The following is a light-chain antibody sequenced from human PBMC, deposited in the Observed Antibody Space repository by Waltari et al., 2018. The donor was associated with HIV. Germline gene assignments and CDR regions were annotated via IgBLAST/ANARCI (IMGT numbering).Light chain of an antibody. CDR2: SNN. J-gene: IGLJ1*01. V-gene: IGLV1-44*01. Sequence: HSVLTQPPSASGTPGQRVTISCSGSTSNIGQNTVNWYQQLPGTAPKLLIYSNNQRPSGVPDRFSGSKSGTSASLAISGLQSEDEADYYCAAWDDSLKGYVFGPGTEVSVL. CDR1: TSNIGQNT. CDR3: AAWDDSLKGYV.